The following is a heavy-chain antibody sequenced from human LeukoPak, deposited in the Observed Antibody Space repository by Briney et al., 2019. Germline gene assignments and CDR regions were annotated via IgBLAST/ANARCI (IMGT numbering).Heavy chain of an antibody. CDR3: ARGSGSYLTHFDY. D-gene: IGHD1-26*01. CDR2: ISSSSSTI. J-gene: IGHJ4*02. V-gene: IGHV3-48*01. CDR1: GFTFSSYS. Sequence: GGSLRLSCAASGFTFSSYSMNWVRQAPGKGLEWVSYISSSSSTIYYADSVKGRFTISRDNAKNSLYLQMNSLRAEDTAVYYCARGSGSYLTHFDYWGQGTLVTVSS.